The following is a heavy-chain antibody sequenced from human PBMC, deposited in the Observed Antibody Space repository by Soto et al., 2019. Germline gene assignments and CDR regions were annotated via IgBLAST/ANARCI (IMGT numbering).Heavy chain of an antibody. CDR1: GYSFTSYW. V-gene: IGHV5-51*01. D-gene: IGHD1-20*01. CDR3: ARHAWYNWNGDVYYYGMDV. Sequence: GESLKISCKGSGYSFTSYWIGWVRQMPGKGLEWMGIIYPGDSDTRYSPSFQGQVTISADKSISTAYLQWSSLKASDTAMYSCARHAWYNWNGDVYYYGMDVWGQGTTVTVSS. CDR2: IYPGDSDT. J-gene: IGHJ6*02.